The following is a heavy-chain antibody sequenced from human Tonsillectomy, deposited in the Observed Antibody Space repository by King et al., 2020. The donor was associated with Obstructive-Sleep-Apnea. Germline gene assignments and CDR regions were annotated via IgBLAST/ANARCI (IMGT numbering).Heavy chain of an antibody. CDR2: ISWISGSI. J-gene: IGHJ6*02. CDR3: AKYKRTSGSLYFYGVDV. CDR1: GFTFDDYA. V-gene: IGHV3-9*01. Sequence: VQLVESGGGLVQPGRSLRLSCAASGFTFDDYAMHWVGLAPGKGLEWVSGISWISGSIGYAGSVKGRFTISRDNAKNSLYLQTNSLRAEDTALYYCAKYKRTSGSLYFYGVDVWGQGTTVTVSS. D-gene: IGHD3-10*01.